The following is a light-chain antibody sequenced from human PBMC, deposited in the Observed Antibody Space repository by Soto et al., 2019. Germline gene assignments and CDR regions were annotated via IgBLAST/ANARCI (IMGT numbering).Light chain of an antibody. CDR1: SSDVGGYNY. Sequence: QSALTQPASVSGSPGQSITISCTGTSSDVGGYNYVSWYQQHPGKAPKLMIYEVSNRPSGVSNRFSGSKSGNPASLTISGLQAEEEADYYCSSDTSSSTYGFGTGTKVTVL. J-gene: IGLJ1*01. CDR2: EVS. V-gene: IGLV2-14*01. CDR3: SSDTSSSTYG.